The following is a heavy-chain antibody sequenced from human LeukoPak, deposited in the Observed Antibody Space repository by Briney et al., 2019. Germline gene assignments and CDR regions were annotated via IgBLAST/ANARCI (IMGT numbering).Heavy chain of an antibody. CDR2: INSDGTNT. D-gene: IGHD7-27*01. CDR1: GFTFSTSW. Sequence: GGSLRLSCAASGFTFSTSWMHWVRQAPGKGLVWVSHINSDGTNTICADSVKGRFTISRDNAKNTPYLQMNSLRAEDTAVYYCVRGGPLGNSWGQGTLVAVSS. J-gene: IGHJ4*02. CDR3: VRGGPLGNS. V-gene: IGHV3-74*01.